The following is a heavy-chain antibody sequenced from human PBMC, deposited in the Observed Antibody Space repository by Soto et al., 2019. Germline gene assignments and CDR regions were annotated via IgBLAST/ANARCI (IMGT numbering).Heavy chain of an antibody. CDR3: ARVPGP. V-gene: IGHV4-59*12. Sequence: PSETLSLTCSVSGGSMSNYYWTWIRQPPGKGLEWIGYIYHSGSTYYNPSLKSRVTISVDRSKNQFSLKLSSVTAADTAVYYCARVPGPWGQGTMVTVSS. J-gene: IGHJ5*02. CDR2: IYHSGST. D-gene: IGHD7-27*01. CDR1: GGSMSNYY.